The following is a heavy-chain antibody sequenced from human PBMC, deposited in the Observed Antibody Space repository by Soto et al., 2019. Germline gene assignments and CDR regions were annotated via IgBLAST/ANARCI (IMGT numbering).Heavy chain of an antibody. CDR2: ISAFNGYT. J-gene: IGHJ3*01. CDR3: ARGRAVEVPAGIPDAFDV. Sequence: ASVKVSCKASGYIFNKYGFNWVRQAPGQGLEWMGRISAFNGYTNLAQKFQGRLTLTTDASTNTAYMELSSLRSGDTATYFCARGRAVEVPAGIPDAFDVWGQGTMVTVSS. CDR1: GYIFNKYG. V-gene: IGHV1-18*01. D-gene: IGHD6-13*01.